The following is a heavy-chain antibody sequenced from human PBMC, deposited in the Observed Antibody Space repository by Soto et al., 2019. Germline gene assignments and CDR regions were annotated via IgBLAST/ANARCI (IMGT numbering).Heavy chain of an antibody. D-gene: IGHD3-10*01. V-gene: IGHV4-39*01. CDR1: SVSISSSSYY. CDR3: ARHSGYYGSGSYNYYYYGMDV. Sequence: PSDTLSLTCTLSSVSISSSSYYWVWIRKPPGKGLEWIGSIYYSGSTYYNPSLKSRVTISVDTSKNQFSLKLSSVTAADTAVYYCARHSGYYGSGSYNYYYYGMDVWGQGTTVS. J-gene: IGHJ6*02. CDR2: IYYSGST.